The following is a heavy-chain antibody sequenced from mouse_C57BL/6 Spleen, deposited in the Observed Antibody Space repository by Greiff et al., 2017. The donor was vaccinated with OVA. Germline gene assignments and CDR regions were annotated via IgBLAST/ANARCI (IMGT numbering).Heavy chain of an antibody. CDR1: GFTFSDYG. CDR2: ISSGSSTI. Sequence: EVMLVESGGGLVKPGGSLKLSCAASGFTFSDYGMHWVRQAPEKGLEWVAYISSGSSTIYYADTVKGRFTISRDNAKNTLFLQMTSLRSEDTAMYYCARPLYGSSYEWYFDVWGTGTTVTVSS. CDR3: ARPLYGSSYEWYFDV. V-gene: IGHV5-17*01. J-gene: IGHJ1*03. D-gene: IGHD1-1*01.